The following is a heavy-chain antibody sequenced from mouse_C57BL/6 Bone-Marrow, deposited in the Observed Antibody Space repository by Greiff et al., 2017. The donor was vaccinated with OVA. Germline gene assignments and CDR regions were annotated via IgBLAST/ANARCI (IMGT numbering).Heavy chain of an antibody. CDR1: GYTFTSYG. CDR2: IYPRSGNT. V-gene: IGHV1-81*01. Sequence: VQLKESGAELARPGASVKLSCKASGYTFTSYGISWVKQRTGQGLEWIGEIYPRSGNTYYNEKFKGKATLTADKSSSTAYMELRSLTSEDSAVYFCARYHYGSSYNWYFDVWGTGTTVTVSS. J-gene: IGHJ1*03. CDR3: ARYHYGSSYNWYFDV. D-gene: IGHD1-1*01.